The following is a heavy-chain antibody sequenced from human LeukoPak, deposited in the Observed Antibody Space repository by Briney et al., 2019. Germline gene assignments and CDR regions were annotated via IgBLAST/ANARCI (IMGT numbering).Heavy chain of an antibody. D-gene: IGHD3-9*01. J-gene: IGHJ5*02. CDR1: GYSISSGYY. V-gene: IGHV4-38-2*02. Sequence: SETLSLTCTVCGYSISSGYYWGWIRPPPGKGLEWIGSIYHSGSTYYHPSLKSRVTISVDTSKNQFSLKLSSVTAADTAVYYCARDPTYFDWLLTGYQQPPNNWFDPWGQGTLVTVSS. CDR3: ARDPTYFDWLLTGYQQPPNNWFDP. CDR2: IYHSGST.